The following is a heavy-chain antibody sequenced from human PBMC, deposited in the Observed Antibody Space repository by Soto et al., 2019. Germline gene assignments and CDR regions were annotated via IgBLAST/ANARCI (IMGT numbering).Heavy chain of an antibody. CDR2: IFSSEHF. CDR1: VSFGTYY. Sequence: SETLSLTCVGVSFGTYYWSWIRQPPGKGLEWLGYIFSSEHFKYNPSLKSRLTISVDPSISTAYLQWSSLKASDTAMYYCARHGSYDFWSGYSEPNWFDPWGQGTLVTVSS. J-gene: IGHJ5*02. D-gene: IGHD3-3*01. CDR3: ARHGSYDFWSGYSEPNWFDP. V-gene: IGHV4-59*08.